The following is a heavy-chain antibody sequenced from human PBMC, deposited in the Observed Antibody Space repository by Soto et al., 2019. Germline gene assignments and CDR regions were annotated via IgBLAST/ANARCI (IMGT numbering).Heavy chain of an antibody. CDR2: IKKDGSEQ. J-gene: IGHJ4*02. Sequence: EVQLVESGGGLVQPGGSLRLSCAASGFTFTAYYMTWVRQAPGKGLEWVASIKKDGSEQYYVDSVKGRFTISRDNAKNSLYLQMNSLRAGDMALYYCSRENWFQDFWGQGTLVTVSS. CDR1: GFTFTAYY. D-gene: IGHD3-10*01. V-gene: IGHV3-7*03. CDR3: SRENWFQDF.